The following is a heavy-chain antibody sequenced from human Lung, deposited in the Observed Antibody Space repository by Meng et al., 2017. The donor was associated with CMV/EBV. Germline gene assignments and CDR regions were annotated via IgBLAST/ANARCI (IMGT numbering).Heavy chain of an antibody. CDR3: ARGPGIAVAGLFDY. J-gene: IGHJ4*02. CDR2: IIPIFGTA. CDR1: GGTFSSYA. D-gene: IGHD6-19*01. Sequence: SVXVSXKASGGTFSSYAISWVRQAPGQGLEWMGGIIPIFGTANYAQKFQGGVTITTDESTSTAYMELSSLRSEDTAVYYCARGPGIAVAGLFDYWGQGTLVTVSS. V-gene: IGHV1-69*05.